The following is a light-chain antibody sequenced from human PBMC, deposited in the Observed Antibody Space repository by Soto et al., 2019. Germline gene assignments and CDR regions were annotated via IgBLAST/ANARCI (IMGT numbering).Light chain of an antibody. J-gene: IGLJ3*02. Sequence: QAVVTQEPSLTVSPGGTVTLTCGSSTGAVTSGHYPYWFQQKPGQAPRTLIYDTCNKQSWTPARFSGSLLGGKAALTLSGAQPEDEAEYYCLLPYSGGWVFGGGTKLTVL. CDR1: TGAVTSGHY. V-gene: IGLV7-46*01. CDR2: DTC. CDR3: LLPYSGGWV.